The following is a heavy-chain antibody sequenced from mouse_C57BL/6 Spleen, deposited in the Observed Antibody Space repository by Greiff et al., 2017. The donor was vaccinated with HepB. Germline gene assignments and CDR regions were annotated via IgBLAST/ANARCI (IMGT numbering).Heavy chain of an antibody. CDR1: GYTFTDYY. CDR3: ARDDFDY. V-gene: IGHV1-26*01. CDR2: INPNNGGT. Sequence: VQLQQSGPELVKPGASVKISCKASGYTFTDYYMNWVKQSHGKSLEWIGDINPNNGGTSYNQKFKGKATLTVDKFSSTAYMELRSLTSEDSAVYYCARDDFDYWGQGTTLTVSS. J-gene: IGHJ2*01.